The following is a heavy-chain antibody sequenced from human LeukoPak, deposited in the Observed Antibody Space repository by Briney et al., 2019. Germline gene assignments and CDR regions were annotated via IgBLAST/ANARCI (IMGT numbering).Heavy chain of an antibody. CDR3: ARHFPYYYDSSGYPNSFDP. D-gene: IGHD3-22*01. Sequence: SETLSLTCAVYGGSFSGYYWSWIRQPPGKGLEWIGEINHSGSTNYNPSLKSRVTISVDTSKNQFSLKLSSVTAADTAVYYCARHFPYYYDSSGYPNSFDPWGQGTLVTVSS. CDR2: INHSGST. V-gene: IGHV4-34*01. CDR1: GGSFSGYY. J-gene: IGHJ5*02.